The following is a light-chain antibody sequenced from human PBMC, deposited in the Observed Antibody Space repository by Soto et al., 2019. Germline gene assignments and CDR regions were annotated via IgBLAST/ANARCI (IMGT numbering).Light chain of an antibody. CDR3: CSYAGSSTLV. J-gene: IGLJ2*01. CDR2: EGS. Sequence: QSALTQPASVSGSPGQSITVSCTGTSSDVGSYNLVSWYQQHPGKAPKLMIYEGSKRPSGVSNRFSGSKSGNTASLTISVLQAEDEADYYCCSYAGSSTLVFGVGTKLTVL. CDR1: SSDVGSYNL. V-gene: IGLV2-23*01.